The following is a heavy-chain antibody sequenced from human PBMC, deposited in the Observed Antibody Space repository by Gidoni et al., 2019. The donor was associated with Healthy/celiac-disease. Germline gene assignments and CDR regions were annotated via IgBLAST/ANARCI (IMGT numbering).Heavy chain of an antibody. CDR1: GVVVSRNY. D-gene: IGHD2-2*01. J-gene: IGHJ3*02. CDR3: ARDSAVPAASGAFDI. V-gene: IGHV3-53*04. Sequence: EVQLAESGGGRVQPGGSLRLACAASGVVVSRNYMSWVRQAPGKGLEWVSVVYSGGSTYSADSVKGRFTISRHNSNNTLYLQMNSLRAEDTAVYYCARDSAVPAASGAFDIWGQGTMVTVSS. CDR2: VYSGGST.